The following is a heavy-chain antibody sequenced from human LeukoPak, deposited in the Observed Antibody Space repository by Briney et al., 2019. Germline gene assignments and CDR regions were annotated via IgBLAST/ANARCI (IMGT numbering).Heavy chain of an antibody. CDR3: ARKFDRDGAY. J-gene: IGHJ4*02. D-gene: IGHD5-24*01. V-gene: IGHV3-11*01. Sequence: GGSLRLSCVGSGFTFSDYYINWIRQAPGKGLEWVSHIGSVSGTIYYADSVTGRFTISRDDAKNSVFLQMNSLRAGDTALYYCARKFDRDGAYWGRGTLVTVAS. CDR1: GFTFSDYY. CDR2: IGSVSGTI.